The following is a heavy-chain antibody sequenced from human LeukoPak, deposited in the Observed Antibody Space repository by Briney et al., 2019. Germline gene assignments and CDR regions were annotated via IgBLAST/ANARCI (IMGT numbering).Heavy chain of an antibody. J-gene: IGHJ4*02. D-gene: IGHD4-17*01. Sequence: ASVKVSCKASGYTFTGYYIHWVRQAPGQGLEWMGRINPNSGGTNYAQKFQGRVTMTRDTSISTAYMELSRLRSDDTAVYYCARELDYGDSHFDYWGQGTLVTVSS. CDR1: GYTFTGYY. CDR2: INPNSGGT. V-gene: IGHV1-2*06. CDR3: ARELDYGDSHFDY.